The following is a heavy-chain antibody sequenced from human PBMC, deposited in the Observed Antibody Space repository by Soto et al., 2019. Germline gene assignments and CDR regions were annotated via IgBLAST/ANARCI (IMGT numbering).Heavy chain of an antibody. J-gene: IGHJ4*02. Sequence: GGSLRLCCAASGFTFSSYAMHWVRQAPGKGLEYVSAISSNGGSTYYANSVKGRFTISRDNSKNTLYLQMGSLRAEDTAVYYCARHGYSYGGGYFAYWGQGTLVTVSS. CDR1: GFTFSSYA. CDR3: ARHGYSYGGGYFAY. D-gene: IGHD5-18*01. CDR2: ISSNGGST. V-gene: IGHV3-64*01.